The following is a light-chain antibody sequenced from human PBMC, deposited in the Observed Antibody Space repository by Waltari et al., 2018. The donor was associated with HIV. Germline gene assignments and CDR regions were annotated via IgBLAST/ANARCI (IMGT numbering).Light chain of an antibody. CDR3: SSYAGSNNVV. CDR2: GVN. CDR1: SSDVGGYNY. Sequence: QSALTQPPSASGSPGPSVTISCPGTSSDVGGYNYVSWYQQHPGKAPKLMIYGVNKRPSGVPDRFSGSKSGNTASLTVSGLQAEDEAEYYCSSYAGSNNVVFGGGTKLTVL. V-gene: IGLV2-8*01. J-gene: IGLJ2*01.